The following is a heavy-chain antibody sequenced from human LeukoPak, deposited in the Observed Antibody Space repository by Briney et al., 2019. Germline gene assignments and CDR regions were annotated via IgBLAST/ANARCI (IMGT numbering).Heavy chain of an antibody. CDR2: IIPIFGTA. CDR1: GGTFSSYA. D-gene: IGHD2-2*01. V-gene: IGHV1-69*13. J-gene: IGHJ5*02. CDR3: ARGCSSTSCYVENWFDP. Sequence: ASVKVSCKASGGTFSSYAISWVRQAPGRGLEWMGGIIPIFGTANYAQKFQGRVTITADESTSTAYMELSSLRSEDTAVYYCARGCSSTSCYVENWFDPWGQGTLVTVSS.